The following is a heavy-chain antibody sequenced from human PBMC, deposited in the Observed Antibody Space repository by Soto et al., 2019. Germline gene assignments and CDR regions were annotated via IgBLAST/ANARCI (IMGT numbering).Heavy chain of an antibody. J-gene: IGHJ5*02. CDR1: GDSVSSNSAA. CDR2: TYYRSKWYN. CDR3: ARGPRYCSSTSCYLVQHNWFDP. V-gene: IGHV6-1*01. Sequence: SQTLSLPCAISGDSVSSNSAAWNWIRQSPSRGLEWLGRTYYRSKWYNDYAVSVKSRITINPDTSKNQFSLQLNSVTPEDTSVYYCARGPRYCSSTSCYLVQHNWFDPWGQGTLVTVSS. D-gene: IGHD2-2*01.